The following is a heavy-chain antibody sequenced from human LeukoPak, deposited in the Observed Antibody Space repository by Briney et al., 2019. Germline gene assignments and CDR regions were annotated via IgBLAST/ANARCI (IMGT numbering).Heavy chain of an antibody. CDR3: ARDAGYYYMDV. Sequence: PGGSLRLSCAASGFTFRNYNMNWVRQAPGKGREWISYISSDSTTIYYAHSVSGRFTISRDNAKNSLYLQMDSLRAEDTAVYYGARDAGYYYMDVWGKGTTVTVSS. J-gene: IGHJ6*03. CDR2: ISSDSTTI. V-gene: IGHV3-48*01. CDR1: GFTFRNYN.